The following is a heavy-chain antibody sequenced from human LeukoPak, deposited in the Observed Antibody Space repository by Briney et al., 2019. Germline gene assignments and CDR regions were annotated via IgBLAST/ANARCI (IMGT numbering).Heavy chain of an antibody. CDR3: ARVAVQGSYYYGMDV. CDR1: GFTFSSYA. Sequence: GGSLRLSCAASGFTFSSYAMHWVRQAPGKGLEWVAVISYDGNNKYYADSVRGRFTISRDNSKNTLYLQMNSLRAEDTAVYYRARVAVQGSYYYGMDVWGQGTTVTVSS. V-gene: IGHV3-30-3*01. J-gene: IGHJ6*02. CDR2: ISYDGNNK. D-gene: IGHD6-19*01.